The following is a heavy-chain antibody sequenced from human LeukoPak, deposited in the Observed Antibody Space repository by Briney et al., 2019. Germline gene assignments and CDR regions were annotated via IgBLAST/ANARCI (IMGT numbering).Heavy chain of an antibody. Sequence: GGSLRLSCAASGFTFSSCGMHWVRQAPGKGLEWVAFIRYDGSNKYYADSVKGRFTISRDNSKNTLYLQLNSLRAEDTAVYYCAKDMGWFGELSSFDYWGQGTLVTVSS. V-gene: IGHV3-30*02. CDR3: AKDMGWFGELSSFDY. D-gene: IGHD3-10*01. CDR1: GFTFSSCG. J-gene: IGHJ4*02. CDR2: IRYDGSNK.